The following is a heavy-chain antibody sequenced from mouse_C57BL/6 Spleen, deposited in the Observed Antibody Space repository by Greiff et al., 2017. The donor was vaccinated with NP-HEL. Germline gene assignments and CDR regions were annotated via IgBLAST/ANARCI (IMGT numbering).Heavy chain of an antibody. D-gene: IGHD1-1*01. CDR2: ISSGSSTI. J-gene: IGHJ2*01. CDR3: ALAYYYGSRFTFDY. Sequence: EVQRVESGGGLVKPGGSLKLSCAASGFTFSDYGMHWVRQAPEKGLEWVAYISSGSSTIYYADTVKGRFTISRDHAKNTLFLQLTSLRSEDTAMYYCALAYYYGSRFTFDYWGQGTTLTVSS. V-gene: IGHV5-17*01. CDR1: GFTFSDYG.